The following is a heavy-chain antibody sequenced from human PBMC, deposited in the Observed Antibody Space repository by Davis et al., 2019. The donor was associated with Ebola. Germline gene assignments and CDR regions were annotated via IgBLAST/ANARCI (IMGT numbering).Heavy chain of an antibody. J-gene: IGHJ5*02. D-gene: IGHD4-11*01. CDR2: IDPSDSYT. CDR1: GYSFIIYW. CDR3: ARHQEGGTTGWFDP. Sequence: SCKASGYSFIIYWISWARQMPGKGLEWMGKIDPSDSYTNYSPSFQGHVTISADKSVNTAYLQWRSLKASDTATYYCARHQEGGTTGWFDPWGPGTLVTVSS. V-gene: IGHV5-10-1*01.